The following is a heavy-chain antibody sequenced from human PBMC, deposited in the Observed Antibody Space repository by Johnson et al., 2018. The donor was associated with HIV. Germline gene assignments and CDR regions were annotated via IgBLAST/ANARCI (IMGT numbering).Heavy chain of an antibody. Sequence: MLLVESGGGLVQPGGSLRLSCAASGFTFSDHYMDWVRQAPGKGPEWVGRTRNKANSYTTEYAASVKGRFTISRDDSKNTLYLQMNSLKTEDTAVYYCTTGLSSGKGAFDIWGQGTMVTVSS. CDR1: GFTFSDHY. V-gene: IGHV3-72*01. CDR3: TTGLSSGKGAFDI. CDR2: TRNKANSYTT. J-gene: IGHJ3*02. D-gene: IGHD5-12*01.